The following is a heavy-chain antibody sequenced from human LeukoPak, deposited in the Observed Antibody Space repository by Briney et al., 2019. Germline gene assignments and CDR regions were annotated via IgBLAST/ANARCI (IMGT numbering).Heavy chain of an antibody. CDR1: GFTFSSYA. CDR3: FSGAMVRGLFDY. CDR2: ISDSGGST. V-gene: IGHV3-23*01. D-gene: IGHD3-10*01. J-gene: IGHJ4*02. Sequence: GGSLRLSCAASGFTFSSYAMSWVRQAPGKGLEWVSAISDSGGSTYYADSVKGRFTISRDNSKNTLYLQMNSLRAEDTAVYYCFSGAMVRGLFDYWGQGTLVTVSS.